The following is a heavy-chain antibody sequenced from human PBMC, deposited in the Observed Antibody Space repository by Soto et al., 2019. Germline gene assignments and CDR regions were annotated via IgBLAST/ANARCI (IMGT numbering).Heavy chain of an antibody. CDR3: TRGPRPISTGTGAY. D-gene: IGHD3-10*01. Sequence: LRLSCAASGFIFKMYWMHWVRQSPGKGLVWISRIYNDGTYSDYADSVRGRFTISRDNVNDTLYLQMNNLRAEDSGLYYCTRGPRPISTGTGAYWGQGTQVTSPQ. V-gene: IGHV3-74*01. CDR1: GFIFKMYW. CDR2: IYNDGTYS. J-gene: IGHJ4*02.